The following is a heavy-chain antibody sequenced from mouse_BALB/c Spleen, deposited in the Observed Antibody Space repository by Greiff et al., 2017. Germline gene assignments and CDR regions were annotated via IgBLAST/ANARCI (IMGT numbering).Heavy chain of an antibody. CDR1: GYSFTSYY. D-gene: IGHD4-1*01. CDR3: ARWDWDGAY. Sequence: EVQLQQSGPELMKPGASVKISCKASGYSFTSYYMHWVKQSHGKSLEWIGYIDPFNGGTSYNQKFKGKATLTVDKSSSTAYMHLSSLTSEDSAVYYCARWDWDGAYWGQGTLVTVSA. V-gene: IGHV1-28*01. J-gene: IGHJ3*01. CDR2: IDPFNGGT.